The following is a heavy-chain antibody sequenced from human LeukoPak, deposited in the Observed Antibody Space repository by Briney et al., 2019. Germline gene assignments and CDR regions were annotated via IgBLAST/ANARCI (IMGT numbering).Heavy chain of an antibody. D-gene: IGHD2-2*01. CDR1: GFSFTEYY. V-gene: IGHV3-11*01. CDR3: AREGQLLLDGYYAMDV. J-gene: IGHJ6*02. Sequence: GGSLRLSCAGSGFSFTEYYMTWIRQTPGKGLEWLSHISSSGTIIYYADSVKGRFTISRDNAKNSLFLQMNSLGAEDTAVYFCAREGQLLLDGYYAMDVWGQGTTVTVTS. CDR2: ISSSGTII.